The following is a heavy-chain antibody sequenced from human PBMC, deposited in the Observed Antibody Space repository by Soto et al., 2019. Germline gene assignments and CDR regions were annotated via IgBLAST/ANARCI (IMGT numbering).Heavy chain of an antibody. CDR2: IVNDGREQ. V-gene: IGHV3-33*01. J-gene: IGHJ4*02. Sequence: QVQLVESGGGVVRPGRSLRLSCAATGFSFSTHGMHWVRQAPGKGLEWAAVIVNDGREQDYSDSVKGRFTISRENSKNALYLQMSNVRAADTAVYYCARDDNYADNGVDQWGQEILDTVSS. D-gene: IGHD4-17*01. CDR3: ARDDNYADNGVDQ. CDR1: GFSFSTHG.